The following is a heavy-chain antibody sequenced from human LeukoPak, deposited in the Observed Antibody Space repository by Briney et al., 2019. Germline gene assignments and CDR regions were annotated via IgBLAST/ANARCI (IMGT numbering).Heavy chain of an antibody. CDR2: IDWGDDK. V-gene: IGHV2-70*11. J-gene: IGHJ4*02. CDR3: ARSRMITFGGVIARPLYYFDY. D-gene: IGHD3-16*02. Sequence: SGPALVKPTQTLTLTCTFSGFSLSTSGMCVSWIRQPPGKALEWLARIDWGDDKYYSTSLKTRLTISKDTSKNQVVLTMTNMDPVDTATYYCARSRMITFGGVIARPLYYFDYWGQGTLVTVSS. CDR1: GFSLSTSGMC.